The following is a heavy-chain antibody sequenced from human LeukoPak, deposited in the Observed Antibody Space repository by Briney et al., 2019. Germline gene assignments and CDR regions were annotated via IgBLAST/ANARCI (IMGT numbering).Heavy chain of an antibody. Sequence: PSETLSLTCTVSGGSISSGDYYWSWIRQPPGTGLEWIGYIYYSGSTYYNPSLKSRVTISVDTSKNQFSLKLSSVTAADTAVYYCASSAPNGDYYYYYMDVWGKGTTVTVSS. CDR1: GGSISSGDYY. CDR3: ASSAPNGDYYYYYMDV. D-gene: IGHD3-10*01. CDR2: IYYSGST. V-gene: IGHV4-30-4*08. J-gene: IGHJ6*03.